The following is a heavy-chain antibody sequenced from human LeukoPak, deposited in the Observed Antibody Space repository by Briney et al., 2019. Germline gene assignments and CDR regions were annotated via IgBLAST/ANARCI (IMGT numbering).Heavy chain of an antibody. CDR2: LDPDDGET. J-gene: IGHJ4*02. D-gene: IGHD2/OR15-2a*01. CDR3: ATDPRLGTLRTTGLDY. Sequence: ASVKVSCKVSGYTLTELSMHWVRQAPGKGLEWMGGLDPDDGETIYAQKFQGRVTMTEDTSTDTAYMELSSLRSEDTAVYYCATDPRLGTLRTTGLDYWGQGTLVTVSS. CDR1: GYTLTELS. V-gene: IGHV1-24*01.